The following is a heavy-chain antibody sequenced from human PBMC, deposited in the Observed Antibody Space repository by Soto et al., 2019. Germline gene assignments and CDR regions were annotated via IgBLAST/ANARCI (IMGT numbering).Heavy chain of an antibody. CDR3: ARCSDYDFLSGYYTAHGRTCYFDY. J-gene: IGHJ4*02. Sequence: PSETLSLTCTVSGDSISSFYWTWIRQPPGKGLEWVGYIYSSGSTNYNPSLKSRVTISVDTSKNQFSLKLTSVTAADTAVYYCARCSDYDFLSGYYTAHGRTCYFDYWGQGTLVTVSS. CDR2: IYSSGST. V-gene: IGHV4-59*01. D-gene: IGHD3-3*01. CDR1: GDSISSFY.